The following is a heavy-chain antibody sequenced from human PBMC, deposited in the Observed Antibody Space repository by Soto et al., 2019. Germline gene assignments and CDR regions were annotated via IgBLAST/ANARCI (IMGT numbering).Heavy chain of an antibody. CDR1: GYTLTELS. J-gene: IGHJ3*02. CDR3: ESLGSYCRGCDGAFDI. V-gene: IGHV1-24*01. CDR2: FDPEDGET. D-gene: IGHD1-26*01. Sequence: QVQLVQSGAEVKKPGASVKVSCKVSGYTLTELSMHWVRQAPGKGLEWVGGFDPEDGETIYSQKFQGRVNMTEDTSTDTAYMELSSLRSEDTAVYYCESLGSYCRGCDGAFDIWGQGTMVTVSS.